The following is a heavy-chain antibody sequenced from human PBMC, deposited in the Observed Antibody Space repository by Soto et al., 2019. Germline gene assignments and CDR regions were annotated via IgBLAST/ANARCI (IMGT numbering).Heavy chain of an antibody. CDR3: AREGGYSTTTDY. V-gene: IGHV4-31*01. CDR1: GGSISSGGYY. J-gene: IGHJ4*02. D-gene: IGHD6-13*01. CDR2: IYHSGTT. Sequence: SETLSLTCTVSGGSISSGGYYWSWIRQHPGKGLEWIGSIYHSGTTYYNPSLKSQVTISVDTSKNQFSLKVSSVTAADTAVYYCAREGGYSTTTDYRGQGTLVTVSS.